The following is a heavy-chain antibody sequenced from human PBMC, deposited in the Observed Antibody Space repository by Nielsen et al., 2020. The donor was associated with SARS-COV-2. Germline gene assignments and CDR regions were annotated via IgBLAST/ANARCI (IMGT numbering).Heavy chain of an antibody. CDR2: IGIVGDT. J-gene: IGHJ2*01. D-gene: IGHD3-10*01. V-gene: IGHV3-13*01. Sequence: GESLKISCAASGFTFSNYDIHWVRQVTGKGLEWVSGIGIVGDTYYPDSLEGRFTISRENVRNSLYLQLNSLRVGDTAVYYCARAIRGGGSGSNWYFDFWGRGTLVTVSS. CDR1: GFTFSNYD. CDR3: ARAIRGGGSGSNWYFDF.